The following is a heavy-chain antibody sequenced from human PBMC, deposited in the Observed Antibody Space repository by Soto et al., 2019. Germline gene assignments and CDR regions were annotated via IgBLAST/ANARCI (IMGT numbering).Heavy chain of an antibody. Sequence: QLQLQESGSGLVKPSQTLSLTCAVSGGSISSGGYPWSWIRQPPGKGLEWIGYIYHSGSTYYNPSLKSRVTISVDRSKNQFSLKLSSVTAADTAVYYCARATVTRVDYWGQGTLVTVSS. CDR3: ARATVTRVDY. CDR1: GGSISSGGYP. D-gene: IGHD4-17*01. CDR2: IYHSGST. V-gene: IGHV4-30-2*01. J-gene: IGHJ4*02.